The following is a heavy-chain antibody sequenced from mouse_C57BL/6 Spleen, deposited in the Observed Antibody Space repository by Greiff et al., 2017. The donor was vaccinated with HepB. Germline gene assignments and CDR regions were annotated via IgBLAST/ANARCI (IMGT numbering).Heavy chain of an antibody. CDR1: GYTFTSYG. J-gene: IGHJ1*03. Sequence: VQRVESGAELARPGASVKLSCKASGYTFTSYGISWVKQRTGQGLEWIGEIYPRSGNTYYNEKFKGKATLTADKSSSTAYMELRSLTSEDSAVYFCARRLNYYGSSHWYFDVWGTGTTVTVSS. D-gene: IGHD1-1*01. CDR3: ARRLNYYGSSHWYFDV. CDR2: IYPRSGNT. V-gene: IGHV1-81*01.